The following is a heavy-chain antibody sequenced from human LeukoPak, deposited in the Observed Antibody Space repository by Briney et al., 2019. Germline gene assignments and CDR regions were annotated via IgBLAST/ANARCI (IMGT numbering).Heavy chain of an antibody. CDR1: GFTFSSYS. V-gene: IGHV3-48*01. D-gene: IGHD6-19*01. Sequence: GGSLRLSCAASGFTFSSYSMNWVRQAPGKGLEWVSYISSSSSTIYYADSVKGRFTISRDNSKNTLYLQMNSLRAEDTAVYYCAKDRKDSSGWILDYWGQGTLVTVSS. CDR3: AKDRKDSSGWILDY. J-gene: IGHJ4*02. CDR2: ISSSSSTI.